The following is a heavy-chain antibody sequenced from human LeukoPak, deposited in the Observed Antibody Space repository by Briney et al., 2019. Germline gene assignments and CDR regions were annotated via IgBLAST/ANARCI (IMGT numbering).Heavy chain of an antibody. D-gene: IGHD2-2*01. CDR1: GGTLSSYA. Sequence: GASVKVSCKASGGTLSSYAISWVRQAPRQGLEWMGATIPIFGTANYAQKFQGRVTITADKSTSTAYMELSSLRSEDTAVYYCAREDDIVVVPASPYGMDVWGKGTTVTVSS. V-gene: IGHV1-69*06. CDR3: AREDDIVVVPASPYGMDV. CDR2: TIPIFGTA. J-gene: IGHJ6*04.